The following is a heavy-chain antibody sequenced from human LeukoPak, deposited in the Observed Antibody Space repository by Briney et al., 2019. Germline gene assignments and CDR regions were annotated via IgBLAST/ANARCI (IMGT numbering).Heavy chain of an antibody. D-gene: IGHD3-3*01. Sequence: ASVKVSCKASGYTFNNFAISWVRQAPGQGLEWMGWINPYNGNTKYALKVQGRVTMTTDTSTSTAYMELRSLSPDDTAVFYCARGRIPARLRELGVVTDRHYYMDVWGKGTTVTVSS. V-gene: IGHV1-18*01. CDR3: ARGRIPARLRELGVVTDRHYYMDV. J-gene: IGHJ6*03. CDR2: INPYNGNT. CDR1: GYTFNNFA.